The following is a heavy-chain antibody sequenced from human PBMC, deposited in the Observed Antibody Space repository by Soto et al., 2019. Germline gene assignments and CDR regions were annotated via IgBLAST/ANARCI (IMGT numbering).Heavy chain of an antibody. CDR2: IDASDSHT. CDR3: ARHSGSGHDWDS. CDR1: GYSFSSFW. J-gene: IGHJ1*01. V-gene: IGHV5-10-1*01. D-gene: IGHD5-12*01. Sequence: PWEALKISCKGSGYSFSSFWISWVRQMPGKGLEWMGRIDASDSHTNYSPSFQGHVTISVDKSVSTAYLHWESLKASDSAIYYCARHSGSGHDWDSCGQGTMVTASS.